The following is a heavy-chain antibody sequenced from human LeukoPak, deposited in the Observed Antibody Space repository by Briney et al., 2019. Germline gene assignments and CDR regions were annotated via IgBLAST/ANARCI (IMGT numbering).Heavy chain of an antibody. Sequence: GASVKVSCKASGYTFTSYDINWVRQATGQGLEWMGWINPNSGGTNYAQKFQGWVTMTRDTSISTAYMELSRLRSDDTAVYYCARGGWGAAANWFDPWGQGTLVTVSS. CDR3: ARGGWGAAANWFDP. D-gene: IGHD6-13*01. V-gene: IGHV1-2*04. J-gene: IGHJ5*02. CDR2: INPNSGGT. CDR1: GYTFTSYD.